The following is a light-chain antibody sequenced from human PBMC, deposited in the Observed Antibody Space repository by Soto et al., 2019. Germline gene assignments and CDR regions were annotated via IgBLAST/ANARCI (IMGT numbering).Light chain of an antibody. CDR2: GAS. V-gene: IGKV3-20*01. Sequence: EVVLTQSPGTLSLSPRERATLSCRASQSVSNNYLAWYQHKPGQAPRLLIYGASNRVPGIPDRFSGSGSGPDFTLTISRLEPEDFAVYYCQQYAASPRTFGQGTLVEVK. J-gene: IGKJ1*01. CDR3: QQYAASPRT. CDR1: QSVSNNY.